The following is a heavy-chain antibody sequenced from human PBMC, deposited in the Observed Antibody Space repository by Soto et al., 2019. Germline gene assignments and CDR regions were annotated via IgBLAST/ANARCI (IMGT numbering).Heavy chain of an antibody. J-gene: IGHJ5*02. V-gene: IGHV4-31*03. CDR1: GGSISSVGYY. D-gene: IGHD5-12*01. Sequence: SETLSLTCTVSGGSISSVGYYWNWVRQPPGKGLEWIGSISYSGSTYYNPSLRSRVIISVDMSEKQSSLILTSVTAADTAVYWCARDPVDGYAFFDNWGQGALVTVSS. CDR2: ISYSGST. CDR3: ARDPVDGYAFFDN.